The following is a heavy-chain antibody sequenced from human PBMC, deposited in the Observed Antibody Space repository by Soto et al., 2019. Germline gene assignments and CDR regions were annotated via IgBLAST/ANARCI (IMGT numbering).Heavy chain of an antibody. V-gene: IGHV4-34*01. CDR1: GGSFSGYY. D-gene: IGHD5-18*01. Sequence: SETLSLTCAVYGGSFSGYYWSWIRQPPGKGLEWIGEINHSGSTNYNPSLKSRVTISVDTSKNQFSLKLSSVTAADTAVYYCARAKGYSYRYYFDYWGQGTLVTVSS. J-gene: IGHJ4*02. CDR2: INHSGST. CDR3: ARAKGYSYRYYFDY.